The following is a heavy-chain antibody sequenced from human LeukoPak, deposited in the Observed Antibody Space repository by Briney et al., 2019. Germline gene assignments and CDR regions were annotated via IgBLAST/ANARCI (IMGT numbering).Heavy chain of an antibody. J-gene: IGHJ5*02. D-gene: IGHD3-3*01. V-gene: IGHV4-59*11. CDR3: ARAYYDFWSGGWFDP. CDR1: GGSISSHY. Sequence: SETLSLTCTVSGGSISSHYWSWIRQPPGKGLEWIGYIYYSGSTNYNPSLKSRVTISVDTSKNQFSLKLSSVTAADTAVYYCARAYYDFWSGGWFDPWGQRTLVTVSS. CDR2: IYYSGST.